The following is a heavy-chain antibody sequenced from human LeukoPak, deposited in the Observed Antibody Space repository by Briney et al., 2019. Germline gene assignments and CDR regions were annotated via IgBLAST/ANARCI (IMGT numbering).Heavy chain of an antibody. CDR3: ARALSDDFWSGYQDH. J-gene: IGHJ4*02. CDR1: GYRFISYG. Sequence: AAVKVSCKASGYRFISYGFSWVRQAPGQGLEWRGWISAYNGNTNYAQKFQGRVTMTTDTSTSTVYMEVRSLRSDDTAVYYCARALSDDFWSGYQDHWGQGTLVTVSS. D-gene: IGHD3-3*01. CDR2: ISAYNGNT. V-gene: IGHV1-18*01.